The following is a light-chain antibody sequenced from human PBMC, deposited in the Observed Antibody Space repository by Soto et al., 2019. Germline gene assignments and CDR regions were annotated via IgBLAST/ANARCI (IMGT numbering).Light chain of an antibody. J-gene: IGKJ2*01. CDR2: GAS. CDR3: QKYNNWPQT. CDR1: QSVSSK. Sequence: ERVMTQSPVTLSVSPGERATLSCRASQSVSSKLAWYQQKPGQAPRLLIYGASTRATGIPARFSGSGSGTEFTLSISSLQSEDFAVYCCQKYNNWPQTFGQGTKLEIK. V-gene: IGKV3-15*01.